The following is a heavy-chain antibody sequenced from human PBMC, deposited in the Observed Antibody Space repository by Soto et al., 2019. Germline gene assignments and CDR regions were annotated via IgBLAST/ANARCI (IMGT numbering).Heavy chain of an antibody. CDR2: IIPIFGTA. Sequence: QVQLVQSGAEVKKPGSSVKLSCKASGGTFSSYAISWVRQAPGQGLEWMGGIIPIFGTANYAQKFQGRVTITADKSTSTAYMELSSLRSEDTAVYYCARSRGGYCSGGSCYSDYYYGMDVWGQGTTVTVSS. CDR1: GGTFSSYA. D-gene: IGHD2-15*01. J-gene: IGHJ6*02. V-gene: IGHV1-69*06. CDR3: ARSRGGYCSGGSCYSDYYYGMDV.